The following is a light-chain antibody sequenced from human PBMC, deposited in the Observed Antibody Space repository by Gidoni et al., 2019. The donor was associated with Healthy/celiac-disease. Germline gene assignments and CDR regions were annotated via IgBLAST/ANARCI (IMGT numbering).Light chain of an antibody. V-gene: IGKV1-5*01. J-gene: IGKJ2*01. CDR1: QSISSW. Sequence: IQMTQSPSTLSASVGDRVTITCRASQSISSWLAWYQQKPGKAPKLLIYDASSLESGVPSRVSGSGSGTEFTLTISSLQPDDFATYYCQQYNSYPYTFGQGTKLEIK. CDR2: DAS. CDR3: QQYNSYPYT.